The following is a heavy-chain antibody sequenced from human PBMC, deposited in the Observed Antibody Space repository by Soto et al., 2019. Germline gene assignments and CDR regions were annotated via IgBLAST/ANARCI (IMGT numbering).Heavy chain of an antibody. D-gene: IGHD2-21*01. CDR1: VFTFSNAW. CDR3: ARLVVVVPIHDAFDI. CDR2: IYSGGST. Sequence: GGSLRLSCAASVFTFSNAWMSWVRQAPGKGLEWVSVIYSGGSTYYADSVKGRFTISRDNSKNTLYLQMNSLRAEDTAVYYCARLVVVVPIHDAFDIWGQGTMVTVSS. J-gene: IGHJ3*02. V-gene: IGHV3-66*04.